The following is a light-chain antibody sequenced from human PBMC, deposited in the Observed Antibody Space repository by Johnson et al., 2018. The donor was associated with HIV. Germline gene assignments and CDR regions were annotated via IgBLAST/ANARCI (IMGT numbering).Light chain of an antibody. CDR3: GTWDTSLSAGV. V-gene: IGLV1-51*02. CDR2: END. CDR1: SSNIGNHY. Sequence: QSVLTQPPSVSAAPGQKVTISCSGSSSNIGNHYVSWYQHLPGTAPKLLIYENDKRPSGIPDRFSGSKSGTSATLGITGLPTGDEADYYCGTWDTSLSAGVVGTGTRVTVL. J-gene: IGLJ1*01.